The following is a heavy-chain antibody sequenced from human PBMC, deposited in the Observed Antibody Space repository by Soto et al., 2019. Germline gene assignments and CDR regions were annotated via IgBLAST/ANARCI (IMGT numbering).Heavy chain of an antibody. CDR2: SYYSGST. CDR3: ARVAQVDYGDYVGWFDP. CDR1: GGSISSGGYY. V-gene: IGHV4-31*03. J-gene: IGHJ5*02. D-gene: IGHD4-17*01. Sequence: QVQLQESGPGLVKPSQTLSLTCTVSGGSISSGGYYWSWIRQHPGKGLEWIGYSYYSGSTYYNPSLKSRVTISVDTSKNQFSLKLSSVTAADTAVYYCARVAQVDYGDYVGWFDPWGQGTLVTVSS.